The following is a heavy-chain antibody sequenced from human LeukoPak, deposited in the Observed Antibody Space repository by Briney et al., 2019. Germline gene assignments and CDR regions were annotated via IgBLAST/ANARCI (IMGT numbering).Heavy chain of an antibody. J-gene: IGHJ5*02. V-gene: IGHV4-34*01. CDR2: INHSGST. CDR1: GGSFSGYY. Sequence: SETLSLTCAVYGGSFSGYYWSWIRQPPGKGLEWIGEINHSGSTNYNPSLKSRVTISVDTSKNQFSLKLSSVTAADTAVYYCASFSSVVSYYLFDPWGQGTLVTVSS. D-gene: IGHD1-26*01. CDR3: ASFSSVVSYYLFDP.